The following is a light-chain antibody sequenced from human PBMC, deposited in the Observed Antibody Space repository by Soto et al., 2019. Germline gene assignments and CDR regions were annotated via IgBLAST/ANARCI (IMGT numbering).Light chain of an antibody. CDR1: QTVSGSY. Sequence: EIVLTQSAGTLSFSPGERPTLSCRTSQTVSGSYLAWFQQKPGQAPRLLIYAASTRAAGVPDRFSGSGSGTDFSLTINRLEPEDVVVYYCQHYGSSPWTFGQGTKVEIK. CDR2: AAS. J-gene: IGKJ1*01. CDR3: QHYGSSPWT. V-gene: IGKV3-20*01.